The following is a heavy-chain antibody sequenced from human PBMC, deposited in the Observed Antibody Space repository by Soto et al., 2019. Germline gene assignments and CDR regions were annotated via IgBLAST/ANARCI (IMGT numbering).Heavy chain of an antibody. V-gene: IGHV3-53*01. CDR1: GFTVSSNY. J-gene: IGHJ1*01. D-gene: IGHD4-17*01. CDR3: ARDHDYGDYPEYFQL. CDR2: IYSGGST. Sequence: EVQLVESGGGLIQPGGSLRLSCAASGFTVSSNYMSWVRQAPGKGLEWVSVIYSGGSTYYADSVKGRFTISRDNSKNTLYLQMNSLRAEDTAVYYCARDHDYGDYPEYFQLWGQGSLVTGSS.